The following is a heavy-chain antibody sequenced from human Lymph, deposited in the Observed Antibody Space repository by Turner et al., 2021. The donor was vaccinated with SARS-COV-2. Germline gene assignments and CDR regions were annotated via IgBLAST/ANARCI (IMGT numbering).Heavy chain of an antibody. CDR1: GFTFSSYT. D-gene: IGHD2-15*01. J-gene: IGHJ5*02. CDR3: AKDGYDGIYCGGGSCYSGWFDP. Sequence: EVQLLESGGGLVQPGGSLRLSFAASGFTFSSYTISWVRQAPGKGLELVSAISGSGASTYYADSVKGRFTISRDNSKNTLYLQMTSLRVEDTAVYYCAKDGYDGIYCGGGSCYSGWFDPWGQGTLVTVSS. V-gene: IGHV3-23*01. CDR2: ISGSGAST.